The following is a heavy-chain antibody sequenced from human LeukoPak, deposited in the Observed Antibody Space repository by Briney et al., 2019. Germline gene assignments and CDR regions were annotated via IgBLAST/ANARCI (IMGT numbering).Heavy chain of an antibody. CDR2: IHYSGTT. Sequence: PSETLSLTCNVSGGSISDNDYSWDWIRQPPGKGREWIGCIHYSGTTYSNPSRKSLISISVDTSKSQFSLKLRCVTAADTAVYYCPRRYSFVSGSYYPFDFWGQGTLVTASS. CDR3: PRRYSFVSGSYYPFDF. V-gene: IGHV4-39*01. J-gene: IGHJ4*02. D-gene: IGHD3-10*01. CDR1: GGSISDNDYS.